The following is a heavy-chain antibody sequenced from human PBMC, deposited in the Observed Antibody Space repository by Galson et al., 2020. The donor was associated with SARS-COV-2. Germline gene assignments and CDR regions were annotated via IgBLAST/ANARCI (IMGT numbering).Heavy chain of an antibody. D-gene: IGHD3-10*01. V-gene: IGHV3-33*06. Sequence: GGSLRLSCAASGFTFSSYGMHWVRQAPGKGLEWVAVIWYDGSNKYYADSVKGRFTISRDNSKNTLYLQMNSLRAEDTAVYYCAKDGAEMDVLLWFGELSRYYYYGMDVWGQGTTVTVSS. CDR3: AKDGAEMDVLLWFGELSRYYYYGMDV. J-gene: IGHJ6*02. CDR1: GFTFSSYG. CDR2: IWYDGSNK.